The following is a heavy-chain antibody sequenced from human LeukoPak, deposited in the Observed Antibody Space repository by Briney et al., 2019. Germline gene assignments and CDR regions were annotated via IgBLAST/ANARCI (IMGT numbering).Heavy chain of an antibody. V-gene: IGHV3-7*01. D-gene: IGHD2-2*01. CDR2: IKQDGSEK. CDR1: GFTFSSYW. Sequence: PGGSLRLSCAASGFTFSSYWMSWVRQAPGKGLEWVANIKQDGSEKYYVDSVKGRFTISRDNAKNSLYLQMSSLRVEDTAVYYCARDGAPDAHCSSTSCAIRWGQGTLVTVSS. CDR3: ARDGAPDAHCSSTSCAIR. J-gene: IGHJ4*02.